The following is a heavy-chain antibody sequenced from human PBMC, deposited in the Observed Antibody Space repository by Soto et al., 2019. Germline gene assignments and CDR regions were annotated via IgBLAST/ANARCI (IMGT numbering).Heavy chain of an antibody. CDR2: IGTAGDT. CDR3: ARDSGLIWRNYGMDV. CDR1: GFPFSSYD. J-gene: IGHJ6*02. Sequence: GGSLRLSCAASGFPFSSYDMHWVRKAKGKGLEWVSAIGTAGDTYYPGSVKGRFTISRENAKNSLYLQMNSLRAGDTAVYYCARDSGLIWRNYGMDVWGQGTTVTVSS. D-gene: IGHD2-15*01. V-gene: IGHV3-13*01.